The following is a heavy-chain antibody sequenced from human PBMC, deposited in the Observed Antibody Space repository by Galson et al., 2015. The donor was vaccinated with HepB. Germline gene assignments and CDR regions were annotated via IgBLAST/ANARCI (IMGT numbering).Heavy chain of an antibody. J-gene: IGHJ4*01. CDR2: ISYVGNHK. D-gene: IGHD2-21*02. CDR3: ALAYYGGDCSSGDYYFDY. V-gene: IGHV3-30-3*01. Sequence: SLRLSCAASGFIFSDYALHWVRQAPGKGLEWVAVISYVGNHKDYADSVKGRFTISRDISKNTLNLQMNSLRAEDTAVYYCALAYYGGDCSSGDYYFDYWGPGTLVTVSS. CDR1: GFIFSDYA.